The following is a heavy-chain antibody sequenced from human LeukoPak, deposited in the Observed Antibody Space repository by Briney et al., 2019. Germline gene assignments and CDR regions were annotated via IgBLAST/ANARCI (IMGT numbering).Heavy chain of an antibody. Sequence: GGSLRLSCAASGFTLSTYWMTWVRQAPGKGLEWVANINQDGSVKYYVDSVKGRFTISRDNAKNSLDLQMNSLRAEDTAVYYCARPRYCSSTNCYNDYWGQGTLVTVSS. CDR1: GFTLSTYW. CDR3: ARPRYCSSTNCYNDY. CDR2: INQDGSVK. V-gene: IGHV3-7*01. D-gene: IGHD2-2*01. J-gene: IGHJ4*02.